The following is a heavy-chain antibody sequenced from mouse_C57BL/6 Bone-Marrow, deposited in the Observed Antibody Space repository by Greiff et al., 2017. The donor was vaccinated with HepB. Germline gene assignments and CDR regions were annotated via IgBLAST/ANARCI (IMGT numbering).Heavy chain of an antibody. CDR2: IDPENGDT. D-gene: IGHD1-1*01. Sequence: VQLQQSGAELVRPGASVKLSCTASGFNIKDDYMHWVKQRPEQGLEWIGWIDPENGDTEYASKFQGKATITADTSSNTAYLQLSSLTSEDTAVYYCTTYGSSYPYFDYGGQGTTLTVSA. J-gene: IGHJ2*01. CDR3: TTYGSSYPYFDY. CDR1: GFNIKDDY. V-gene: IGHV14-4*01.